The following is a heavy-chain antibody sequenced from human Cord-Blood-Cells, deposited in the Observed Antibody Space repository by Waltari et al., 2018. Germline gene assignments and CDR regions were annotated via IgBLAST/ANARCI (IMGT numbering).Heavy chain of an antibody. CDR2: SSGST. CDR3: AKGGYCSSTSCYYDFWSGYYYYYGMDV. CDR1: GFTFSSYA. V-gene: IGHV3-23*04. Sequence: EVQLVESGGGLVQPGGSLRLSCAASGFTFSSYAMSWVRQAPGKGLEWVYASSGSTYYADSVKGRFTISRDNSKNTLYLQMNSLRAEDTAVYYCAKGGYCSSTSCYYDFWSGYYYYYGMDVWGQGTTVTVSS. D-gene: IGHD2-2*01. J-gene: IGHJ6*02.